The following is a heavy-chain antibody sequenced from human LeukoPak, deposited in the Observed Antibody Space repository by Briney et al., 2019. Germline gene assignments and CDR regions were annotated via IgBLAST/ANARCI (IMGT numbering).Heavy chain of an antibody. D-gene: IGHD4-23*01. CDR1: GFTFRSYW. CDR3: ARLPSTVEIDY. J-gene: IGHJ4*02. CDR2: INQDGSEK. V-gene: IGHV3-7*01. Sequence: GGSLRLSCAASGFTFRSYWMSWVRQAPGKGLEWVANINQDGSEKYYVDSVKGRFTISRDNAKNSLYLQMDSLRAEDTAVYYCARLPSTVEIDYWGQGTLVTVSS.